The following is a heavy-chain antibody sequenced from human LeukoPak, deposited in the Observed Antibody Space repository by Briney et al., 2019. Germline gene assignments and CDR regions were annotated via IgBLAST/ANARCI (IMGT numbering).Heavy chain of an antibody. J-gene: IGHJ4*02. CDR1: GPSISIYY. CDR3: ARNMYSSSWYLSLDY. CDR2: IYYCGST. Sequence: PSETLSLTCPVSGPSISIYYWSCVRQPPGKGLEWLGYIYYCGSTNYHPSLKSRVTISVDTSKNQFSLKLSSVTAADTAVYYCARNMYSSSWYLSLDYWGQGTLVTVSS. V-gene: IGHV4-59*01. D-gene: IGHD6-13*01.